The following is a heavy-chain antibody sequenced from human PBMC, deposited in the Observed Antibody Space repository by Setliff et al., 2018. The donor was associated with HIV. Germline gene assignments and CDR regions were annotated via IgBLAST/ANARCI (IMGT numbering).Heavy chain of an antibody. CDR3: ARWGSGSYERVFDY. CDR1: GLTDTYNY. V-gene: IGHV3-7*01. D-gene: IGHD1-26*01. Sequence: SLRLSCAASGLTDTYNYMSWVRQAPGKGLESVANVKQDGTETLYVDSVKGRFTISRDNANNLVYLQMNSLRVEDTAVYFCARWGSGSYERVFDYWGQGMLVTVSS. J-gene: IGHJ4*02. CDR2: VKQDGTET.